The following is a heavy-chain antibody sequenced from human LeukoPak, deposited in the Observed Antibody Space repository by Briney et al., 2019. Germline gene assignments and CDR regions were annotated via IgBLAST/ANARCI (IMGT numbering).Heavy chain of an antibody. CDR2: ISAYNGNT. CDR3: ARSKLLRFLEWLSPFDY. CDR1: GYTFTSYG. D-gene: IGHD3-3*01. J-gene: IGHJ4*02. V-gene: IGHV1-18*01. Sequence: ASVKVSCKASGYTFTSYGISWVRQAPGQGLEWMGWISAYNGNTNYAQKLQGRVTMTTDTSASTAYMELSSLRSEDTAVYYCARSKLLRFLEWLSPFDYWGQGTLVTVSS.